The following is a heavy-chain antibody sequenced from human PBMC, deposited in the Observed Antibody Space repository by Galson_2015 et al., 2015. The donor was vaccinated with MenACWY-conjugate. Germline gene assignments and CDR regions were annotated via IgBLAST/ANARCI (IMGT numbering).Heavy chain of an antibody. Sequence: SLRLSCAVSGFTFRQYAMSWVRQAPGTGLEWVAIISDSGAATHYIDSVKGRFTISRDNSKNTLYLQMSRLRAEDTALYYCAKDGYMDVWGKGTPVSVSS. J-gene: IGHJ6*03. CDR3: AKDGYMDV. CDR2: ISDSGAAT. V-gene: IGHV3-23*01. CDR1: GFTFRQYA.